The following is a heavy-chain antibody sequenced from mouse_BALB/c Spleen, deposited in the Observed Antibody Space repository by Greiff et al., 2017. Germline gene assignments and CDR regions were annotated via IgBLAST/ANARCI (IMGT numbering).Heavy chain of an antibody. CDR3: VRQGRSSWYAMDY. V-gene: IGHV10-1*02. CDR1: GFTFNTYA. D-gene: IGHD1-1*01. Sequence: EVKLMESGGGLVQPKGSLKLSCAASGFTFNTYAMNWVRQAPGKGVEWVARIRSKSNNYATYYADSVKDRFTISRDDSQSMLYLQMNNLKTEDTAMYYCVRQGRSSWYAMDYWGQGTSVTVSS. J-gene: IGHJ4*01. CDR2: IRSKSNNYAT.